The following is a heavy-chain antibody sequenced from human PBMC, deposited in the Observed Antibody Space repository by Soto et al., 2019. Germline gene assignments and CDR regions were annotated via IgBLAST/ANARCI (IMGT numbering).Heavy chain of an antibody. J-gene: IGHJ5*02. V-gene: IGHV5-51*01. CDR1: GHLFNNHW. CDR2: IFTRDSET. D-gene: IGHD3-10*01. Sequence: EQLEQSGAEVKKPGESLKISCKGPGHLFNNHWIGWVRQTPGKGLEGMGLIFTRDSETKTSPSFQGHVSFSVDNSINTVYLQWTSLKTTDTGIYFCARGYFDSGHGYDLWGQGTLVTVSS. CDR3: ARGYFDSGHGYDL.